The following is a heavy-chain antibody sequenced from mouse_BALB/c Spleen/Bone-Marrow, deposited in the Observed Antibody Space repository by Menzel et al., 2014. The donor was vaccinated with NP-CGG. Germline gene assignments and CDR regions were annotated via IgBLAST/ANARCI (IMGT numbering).Heavy chain of an antibody. CDR2: ISSSGSYT. V-gene: IGHV5-9-3*01. CDR3: SRPRMITTYFDV. D-gene: IGHD2-4*01. CDR1: GFTFSTYA. J-gene: IGHJ1*01. Sequence: VQLVESGGGLAKPGGSLQLSCAASGFTFSTYAMSWVRQTPEKRLEWVATISSSGSYTYYPDSVKGRFTISRDNAKNTLYLQMSSLRSEDTAMFYCSRPRMITTYFDVWGAGTTVTVSS.